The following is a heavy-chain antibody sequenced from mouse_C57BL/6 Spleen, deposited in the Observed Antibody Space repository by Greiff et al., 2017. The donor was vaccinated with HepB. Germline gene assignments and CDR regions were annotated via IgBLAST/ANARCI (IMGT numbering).Heavy chain of an antibody. J-gene: IGHJ2*01. D-gene: IGHD2-1*01. CDR1: GYTLTSYW. V-gene: IGHV1S81*02. CDR3: ARLLITFDY. Sequence: QVQLQQPGAELVNPGASVNLSCKASGYTLTSYWMHWVKQRPGQGLEWIGEINPSNGRTNYNEKFKSKATLTVDKSSSTAYMQLSSPTSEDSAVYYCARLLITFDYWGQGTTLTDSS. CDR2: INPSNGRT.